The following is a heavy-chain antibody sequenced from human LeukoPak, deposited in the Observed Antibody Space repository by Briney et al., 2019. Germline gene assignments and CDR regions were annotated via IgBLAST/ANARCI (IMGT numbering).Heavy chain of an antibody. CDR2: ISSSSSYI. CDR3: ARPYYDILTGYYMPPFDY. Sequence: AGGSLRLSCAASGFTVSSYSMNWVRQAPGKGLEWVSSISSSSSYIYYADSVKGRFTISRDNAKNSLYLQMNSLRAEDTAVYYCARPYYDILTGYYMPPFDYWGQGTLVTVSS. D-gene: IGHD3-9*01. J-gene: IGHJ4*02. CDR1: GFTVSSYS. V-gene: IGHV3-21*01.